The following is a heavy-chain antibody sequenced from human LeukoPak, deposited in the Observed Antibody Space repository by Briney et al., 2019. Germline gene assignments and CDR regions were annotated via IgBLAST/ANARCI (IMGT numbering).Heavy chain of an antibody. J-gene: IGHJ3*02. D-gene: IGHD3-10*01. CDR3: ARDYYGSGAFDI. V-gene: IGHV4-59*01. Sequence: SETLSLTCTVSGGSISSYYWSWIRQPPGKGLEWIGYIYYSGSTNYNPSLKSRVTISVDTSKNQFSLKLSSVAAADTAVYYCARDYYGSGAFDIWGQGTMVTVSS. CDR2: IYYSGST. CDR1: GGSISSYY.